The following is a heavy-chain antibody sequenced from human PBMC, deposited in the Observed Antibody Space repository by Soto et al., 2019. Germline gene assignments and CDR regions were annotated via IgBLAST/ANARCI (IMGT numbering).Heavy chain of an antibody. CDR3: ARHNRYSSTWFEGWFDP. V-gene: IGHV5-51*03. CDR2: IHPGDSDT. D-gene: IGHD6-13*01. CDR1: GYSFTNYW. Sequence: EVQLVQSEAEVKKAGESLKISCQGSGYSFTNYWVGWVRQIPGRGLEWMGIIHPGDSDTRYSPFFQGQVTISADKSISTAYLQWSSLKASDTAMYYCARHNRYSSTWFEGWFDPWGQGTLVTVSS. J-gene: IGHJ5*02.